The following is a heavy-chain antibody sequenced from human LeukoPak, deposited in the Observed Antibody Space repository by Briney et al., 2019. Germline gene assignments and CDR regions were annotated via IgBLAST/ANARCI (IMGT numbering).Heavy chain of an antibody. Sequence: PSETLPLTCTVSGGSISSYYWSWIRQPPGKGLEWIGYIYYSGSTNYNPSLKSRVTISVDTSKNQFSLKLSSVTAADTAVYYCARQRFTTRAYAGNWFDPWGQGTLVTVSS. J-gene: IGHJ5*02. CDR2: IYYSGST. V-gene: IGHV4-59*08. CDR3: ARQRFTTRAYAGNWFDP. CDR1: GGSISSYY. D-gene: IGHD3-16*01.